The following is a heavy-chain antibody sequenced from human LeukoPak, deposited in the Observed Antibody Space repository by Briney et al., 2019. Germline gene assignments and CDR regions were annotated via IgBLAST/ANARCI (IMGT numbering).Heavy chain of an antibody. Sequence: GGSLRLSCAVPGFTVSGNYMSWIRQAPGKGLEWVSLIYSDDTTLYADSVKGRFTISRDISKNTLYLQMSSLRAEDTAVYYCARRAGGYSHPYDYWGQGVLVTVSS. CDR1: GFTVSGNY. V-gene: IGHV3-53*01. CDR2: IYSDDTT. CDR3: ARRAGGYSHPYDY. J-gene: IGHJ4*02. D-gene: IGHD4-23*01.